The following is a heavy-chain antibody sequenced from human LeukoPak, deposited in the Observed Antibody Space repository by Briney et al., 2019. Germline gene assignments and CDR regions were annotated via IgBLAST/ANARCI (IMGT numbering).Heavy chain of an antibody. Sequence: PGGSLRLSCAASGFTFSSYAMSWVRQAPGKGLEWVSAISGSGGNTYYADSVKGRFTISRDNSKNTLYLQMNSLRAEDTAVYYCAKGKYSYGNIPFDHWGQGPLVTVSS. CDR1: GFTFSSYA. J-gene: IGHJ4*02. D-gene: IGHD5-18*01. CDR2: ISGSGGNT. V-gene: IGHV3-23*01. CDR3: AKGKYSYGNIPFDH.